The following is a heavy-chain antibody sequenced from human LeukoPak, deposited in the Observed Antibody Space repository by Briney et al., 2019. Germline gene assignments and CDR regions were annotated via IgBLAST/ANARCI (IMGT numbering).Heavy chain of an antibody. Sequence: GGSLRLSCAASGFTFNTYAMSRVRQAPGKGLEWVSAISGSGNSTYYADSVKGRFTISRDNSKNTLFLQMSSLRAEDTPIYYCARGSECTSTSCYTVGRFDPWGQGTLVTVSS. D-gene: IGHD2-2*02. CDR1: GFTFNTYA. J-gene: IGHJ5*02. V-gene: IGHV3-23*01. CDR2: ISGSGNST. CDR3: ARGSECTSTSCYTVGRFDP.